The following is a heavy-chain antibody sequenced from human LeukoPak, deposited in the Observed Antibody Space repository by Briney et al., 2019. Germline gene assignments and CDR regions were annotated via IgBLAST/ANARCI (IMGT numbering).Heavy chain of an antibody. D-gene: IGHD3-10*01. CDR1: GGSISSSSYY. Sequence: SGTLSLTCTVSGGSISSSSYYWGWIRQPPGKGLEWIGSIFYSGSTYYNPSLKSRVTISVDTSKNQFSLKLTSVTAADTAVYYCARHDGSLGARFDYWGQGTLVTVSS. V-gene: IGHV4-39*07. CDR3: ARHDGSLGARFDY. J-gene: IGHJ4*02. CDR2: IFYSGST.